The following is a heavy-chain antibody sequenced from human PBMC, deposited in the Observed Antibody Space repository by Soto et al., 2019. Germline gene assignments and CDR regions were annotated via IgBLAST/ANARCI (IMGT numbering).Heavy chain of an antibody. CDR2: IWYDGSNK. Sequence: GGSLRLSCAASGFTFSSYGMHWVRQAPGKGLEWVAVIWYDGSNKYYADSVKGRFTISRDNSKNTLYLQMNSLRAEDTAVYYCARDPPTMGTAPLWTTVTSANGMDVWGQGTTVTVSS. D-gene: IGHD4-4*01. V-gene: IGHV3-33*01. CDR3: ARDPPTMGTAPLWTTVTSANGMDV. J-gene: IGHJ6*02. CDR1: GFTFSSYG.